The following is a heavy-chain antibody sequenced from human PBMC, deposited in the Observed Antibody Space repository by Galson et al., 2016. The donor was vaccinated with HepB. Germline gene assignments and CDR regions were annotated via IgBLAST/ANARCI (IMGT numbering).Heavy chain of an antibody. CDR3: AKLTVRSAYCTTTNCPDY. Sequence: SLRLSCAASGFTLSNHGIYWVRQAPEKGLEWVSFVDSRDEYTTYADSVKGRFSTSRDNSKNVVFLQMNSLRAEDTALYYCAKLTVRSAYCTTTNCPDYWGQGTLVTVSS. J-gene: IGHJ4*02. CDR2: VDSRDEYT. D-gene: IGHD2-2*01. CDR1: GFTLSNHG. V-gene: IGHV3-23*01.